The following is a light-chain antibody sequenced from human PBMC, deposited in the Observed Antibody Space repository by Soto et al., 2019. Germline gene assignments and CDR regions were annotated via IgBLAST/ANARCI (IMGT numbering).Light chain of an antibody. V-gene: IGLV2-14*03. J-gene: IGLJ1*01. CDR2: EVS. Sequence: QSVLSQPASVLWSPGHSITISCTGTSSDVGGYNFVSWYQQHPGKAPKLMIYEVSNRPSGVSNRFSGSKSGNTASLTISGLQPEEEADYYCSSYTTSRNVVFGTGTKVTAL. CDR3: SSYTTSRNVV. CDR1: SSDVGGYNF.